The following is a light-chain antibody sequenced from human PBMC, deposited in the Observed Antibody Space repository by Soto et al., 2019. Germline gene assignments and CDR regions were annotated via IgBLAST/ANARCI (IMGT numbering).Light chain of an antibody. CDR3: GSYTSTDSLI. CDR2: EVT. Sequence: QSALTQPASVSGSPGQSITISCTGSSNDVGGYNFVSWYQQHPGKAPKLLIYEVTNWPSGISDRFSGSRSGNTASLTISGLQPEDEADYYCGSYTSTDSLIFGGGTQLTVL. V-gene: IGLV2-14*01. CDR1: SNDVGGYNF. J-gene: IGLJ2*01.